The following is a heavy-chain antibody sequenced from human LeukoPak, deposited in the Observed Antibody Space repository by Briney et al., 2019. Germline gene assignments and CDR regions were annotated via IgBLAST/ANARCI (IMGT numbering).Heavy chain of an antibody. D-gene: IGHD3-9*01. J-gene: IGHJ4*02. V-gene: IGHV3-48*01. Sequence: GGSLRLSCLASGFAFGSYSMTWVRQAPGKGLEWVSYISSGDGAAHHADSVKGRFTTSRDNVKNLLYLQMNTLRTEDTAVYFCARDLFMNDILTGYSIPYFDYWGQGTLVTVSS. CDR1: GFAFGSYS. CDR2: ISSGDGAA. CDR3: ARDLFMNDILTGYSIPYFDY.